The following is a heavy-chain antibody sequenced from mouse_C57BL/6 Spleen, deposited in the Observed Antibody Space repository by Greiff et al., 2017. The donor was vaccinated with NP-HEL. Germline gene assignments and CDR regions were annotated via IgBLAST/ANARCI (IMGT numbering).Heavy chain of an antibody. V-gene: IGHV1-19*01. D-gene: IGHD1-1*01. CDR2: INPYNGGT. CDR1: GYTFTDYY. CDR3: ARDYGSPWLAY. Sequence: EVQLQQSGPVLVKPGASVKMSCKASGYTFTDYYMNWVKQSHGKSLEWIGVINPYNGGTSYNQKFKGKATLTVDKSYSTDYMELNSLTSEDSAVYCCARDYGSPWLAYWGQGTLVTVAA. J-gene: IGHJ3*01.